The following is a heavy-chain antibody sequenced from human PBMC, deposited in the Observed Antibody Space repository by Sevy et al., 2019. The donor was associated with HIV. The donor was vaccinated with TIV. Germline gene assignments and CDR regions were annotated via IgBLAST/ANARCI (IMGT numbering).Heavy chain of an antibody. V-gene: IGHV1-8*01. J-gene: IGHJ6*02. Sequence: ASVKVSCKASGYTFTSYNINWVRQATGQGLEWMGWMNPNSGNTGYAQKFQGRVTMTRNTSISTAYMEPSSLRSEDLAVYYSARVKSFGVVTLYNYNGMDVWGQGTTVPVSS. CDR2: MNPNSGNT. D-gene: IGHD3-3*01. CDR3: ARVKSFGVVTLYNYNGMDV. CDR1: GYTFTSYN.